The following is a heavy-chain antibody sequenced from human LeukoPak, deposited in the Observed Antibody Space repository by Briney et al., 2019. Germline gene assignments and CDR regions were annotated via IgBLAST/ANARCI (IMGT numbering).Heavy chain of an antibody. V-gene: IGHV3-30-3*01. J-gene: IGHJ6*02. CDR3: ARDSRFLEWLLPPLVGMDV. CDR2: ISYDGSNK. CDR1: GFTFSSYG. D-gene: IGHD3-3*01. Sequence: GTSLRLSCAASGFTFSSYGIHWVRQAPGKGLERVAVISYDGSNKYYADSVKGRFTISRDNSKNTLYLQMSSLRAEDTAVYYCARDSRFLEWLLPPLVGMDVWGRGTTVTVSS.